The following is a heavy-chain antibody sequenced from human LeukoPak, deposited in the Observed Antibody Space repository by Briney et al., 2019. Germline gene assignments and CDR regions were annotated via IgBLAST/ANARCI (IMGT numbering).Heavy chain of an antibody. D-gene: IGHD6-25*01. J-gene: IGHJ4*02. CDR3: AREKVSSGLDY. V-gene: IGHV4-59*01. CDR1: GGSISSYY. Sequence: PETLSLTCTVSGGSISSYYWSWIRQPPGKGLEWIGYIYYSGSTNYNPSLKSRVTISVDTSKNQFSLKLSSVTAADTAVYYCAREKVSSGLDYWGQGTLVTVSS. CDR2: IYYSGST.